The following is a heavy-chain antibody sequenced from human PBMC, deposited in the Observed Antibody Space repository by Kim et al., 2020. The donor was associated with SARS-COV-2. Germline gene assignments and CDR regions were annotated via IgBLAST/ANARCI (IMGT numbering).Heavy chain of an antibody. CDR3: ARGPTVTTFYNYYGMDV. Sequence: PKGRVTIPVDTSKNQFSLKLSAVTAADTAVYYCARGPTVTTFYNYYGMDVWGQGTTVTVSS. J-gene: IGHJ6*02. D-gene: IGHD4-17*01. V-gene: IGHV4-34*01.